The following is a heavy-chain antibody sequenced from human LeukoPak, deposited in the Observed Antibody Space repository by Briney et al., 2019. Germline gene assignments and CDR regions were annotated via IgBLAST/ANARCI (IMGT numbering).Heavy chain of an antibody. J-gene: IGHJ4*02. Sequence: PGRSLRLSCAASGFTFSSYGMHWVRQAPGKGLEWVAVIWYDGSNKYYADSVKGRFTISRDNPKNTLYLQMNSLRAEDTAVYYCARDMSPHTVGATPPSHWGQGTLVTVSS. CDR2: IWYDGSNK. V-gene: IGHV3-33*01. D-gene: IGHD1-26*01. CDR3: ARDMSPHTVGATPPSH. CDR1: GFTFSSYG.